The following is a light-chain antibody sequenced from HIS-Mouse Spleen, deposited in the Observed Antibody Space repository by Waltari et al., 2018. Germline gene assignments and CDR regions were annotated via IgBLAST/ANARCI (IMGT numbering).Light chain of an antibody. CDR1: SSDVGRYNL. V-gene: IGLV2-23*01. J-gene: IGLJ3*02. CDR3: CSYAGSSTCWV. Sequence: QSALTPPASVSGSPGQSITISCTGTSSDVGRYNLVSWYQQHPGKAPKLMIYEGSKRPSGVSNRFSGSKSGNTASLTISGLQAEDEADYYCCSYAGSSTCWVFGGGTKLTVL. CDR2: EGS.